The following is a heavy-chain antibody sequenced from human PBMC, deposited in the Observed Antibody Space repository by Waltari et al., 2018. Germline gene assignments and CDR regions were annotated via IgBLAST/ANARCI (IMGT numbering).Heavy chain of an antibody. V-gene: IGHV3-73*02. Sequence: EVQLVESGGGLVQPGGSLKLSCAASGFTFSGSAMHWVRQASGKGLEWVGRIRSKANSYATAYAASVKGRFTISRDDSKNTAYLQMNSLRAEDTAVYYCARDRDYDYGDYGLGYWGQGTLVTVSS. CDR2: IRSKANSYAT. D-gene: IGHD4-17*01. CDR1: GFTFSGSA. J-gene: IGHJ4*02. CDR3: ARDRDYDYGDYGLGY.